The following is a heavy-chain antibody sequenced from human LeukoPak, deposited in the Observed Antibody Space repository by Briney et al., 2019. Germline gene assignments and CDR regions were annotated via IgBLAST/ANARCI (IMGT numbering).Heavy chain of an antibody. D-gene: IGHD3-10*01. J-gene: IGHJ4*02. V-gene: IGHV1-46*01. CDR2: INPGGGGT. CDR3: AVLLRTLQLLDF. Sequence: ASVKVTCKASGYTFTNHYMHWVRQAPGQGLEWMGKINPGGGGTTYAQKVQGRVTMTRDKSTSTVYMELSSLRSEDTAMYYCAVLLRTLQLLDFWGQGTLVTVAS. CDR1: GYTFTNHY.